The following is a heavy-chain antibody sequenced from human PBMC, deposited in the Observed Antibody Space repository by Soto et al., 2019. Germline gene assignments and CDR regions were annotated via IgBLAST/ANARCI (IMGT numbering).Heavy chain of an antibody. V-gene: IGHV4-61*01. CDR1: GGSVSSATYF. Sequence: TSETLSLTCPVSGGSVSSATYFWSWVRQPPGGGLEWIAYILHSGSSMYNPSLKSRVTISLSTSKTQFSLRLTSVTAAATAVYYCARGMYKSGCNRDLWGHGTLVTGSS. J-gene: IGHJ5*02. CDR2: ILHSGSS. D-gene: IGHD6-19*01. CDR3: ARGMYKSGCNRDL.